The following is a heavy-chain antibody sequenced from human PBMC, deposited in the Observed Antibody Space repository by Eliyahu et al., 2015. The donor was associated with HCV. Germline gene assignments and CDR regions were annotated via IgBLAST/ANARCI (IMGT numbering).Heavy chain of an antibody. D-gene: IGHD6-19*01. CDR3: ASGGGGIAVTGTGGWFDP. J-gene: IGHJ5*02. V-gene: IGHV4-59*01. CDR2: IHYSGRT. Sequence: QVQLQESGPGLVKPSETLSLTCTVXGGSITTYYWSWIRQPPGKGLEWIGYIHYSGRTNYNPSLKSRVTISVDTSKNQFSLKLTSVTAADTAVYYCASGGGGIAVTGTGGWFDPWGQGTLVTVSS. CDR1: GGSITTYY.